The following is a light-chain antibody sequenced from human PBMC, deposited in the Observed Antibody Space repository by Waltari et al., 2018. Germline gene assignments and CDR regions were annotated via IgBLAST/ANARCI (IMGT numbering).Light chain of an antibody. CDR3: QKYNAAPWT. Sequence: DFQMTQSPSSLSASVGDRVTITCWASQGITNYLAWYQQRPGKVPKLLIYAASTLQSGVPSRFSGSGSGTDFTLTISSLQPEDVATYYCQKYNAAPWTFGQGTKVEI. V-gene: IGKV1-27*01. CDR1: QGITNY. CDR2: AAS. J-gene: IGKJ1*01.